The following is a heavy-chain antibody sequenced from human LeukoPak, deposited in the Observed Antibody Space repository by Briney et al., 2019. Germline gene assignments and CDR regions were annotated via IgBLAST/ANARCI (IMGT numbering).Heavy chain of an antibody. V-gene: IGHV3-48*01. CDR2: ISSSSTI. CDR3: AKDPYDSSGYYYLGPQNWFDP. Sequence: GGSLRLSCAASGFTFSSYSMNWVRQAPGKGLEWVSYISSSSTIYYADSVKGRFTISRDNAKNSLYLQMNSLRAEDTAVYYCAKDPYDSSGYYYLGPQNWFDPWGQGTLVTVSS. CDR1: GFTFSSYS. D-gene: IGHD3-22*01. J-gene: IGHJ5*02.